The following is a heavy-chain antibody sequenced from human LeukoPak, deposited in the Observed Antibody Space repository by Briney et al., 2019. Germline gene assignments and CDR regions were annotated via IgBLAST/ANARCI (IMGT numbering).Heavy chain of an antibody. CDR2: ISTTGST. V-gene: IGHV4-4*07. Sequence: SETLSLTCTVSGGSISSYYWNWIRQPAGKGLEWIGRISTTGSTNYNPSLKSRLTMSVDTSKNQFSLRLSSVSAADTAVYYCAREYSSSSGRTFDYWGQGTLVSVSS. D-gene: IGHD6-6*01. CDR3: AREYSSSSGRTFDY. CDR1: GGSISSYY. J-gene: IGHJ4*02.